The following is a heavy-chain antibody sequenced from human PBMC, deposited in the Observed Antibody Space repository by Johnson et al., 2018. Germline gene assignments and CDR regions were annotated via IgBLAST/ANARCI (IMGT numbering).Heavy chain of an antibody. J-gene: IGHJ3*02. V-gene: IGHV3-53*01. CDR3: ARGNYYDSSGFYYGDAFDI. Sequence: EVQLVESGGGLIQPGGSLRLSCAASGFTVSSNYMSWVRQAPGKGLEWVSIMHRGGSTYYADSVKGRFTPTRDTSKNTLYLQMNSLRAEDTAVYYCARGNYYDSSGFYYGDAFDIWGQGTMVTVSS. CDR2: MHRGGST. CDR1: GFTVSSNY. D-gene: IGHD3-22*01.